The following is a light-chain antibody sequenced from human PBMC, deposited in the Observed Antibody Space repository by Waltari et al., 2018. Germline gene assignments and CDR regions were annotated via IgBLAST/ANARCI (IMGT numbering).Light chain of an antibody. Sequence: QSVLTQPPSVSGAPGQRVTISCTGSSSNIGAGYDVHWYQQLRGTAPKLLIYGNSNRPSGVPDRFSGSKSGTSASLAITGLQAEDEADYYCQSYDSSLSGPWVFGGGTKLTVL. CDR1: SSNIGAGYD. CDR2: GNS. CDR3: QSYDSSLSGPWV. V-gene: IGLV1-40*01. J-gene: IGLJ3*02.